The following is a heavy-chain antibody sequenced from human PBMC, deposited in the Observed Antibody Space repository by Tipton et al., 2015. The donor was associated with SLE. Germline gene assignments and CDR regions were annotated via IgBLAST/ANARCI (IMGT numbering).Heavy chain of an antibody. CDR2: ISNSGST. Sequence: TLSLTCSVSGGSVNNDGFSWSWIRQPPGKGLEWIGFISNSGSTNYNPSLKSRVTISVDTSKNQFSLKLSSVTAADTAVYYCARGSLWGAAAGSFDYWGQGTLVTVSS. V-gene: IGHV4-61*08. CDR1: GGSVNNDGFS. D-gene: IGHD6-13*01. J-gene: IGHJ4*02. CDR3: ARGSLWGAAAGSFDY.